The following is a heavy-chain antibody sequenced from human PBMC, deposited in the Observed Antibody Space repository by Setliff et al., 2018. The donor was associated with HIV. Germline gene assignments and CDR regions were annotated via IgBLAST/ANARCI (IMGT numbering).Heavy chain of an antibody. CDR2: LYPADSNI. CDR1: GYSFSGYW. J-gene: IGHJ4*02. V-gene: IGHV5-51*01. Sequence: GESLTISCKGSGYSFSGYWIGWVRQMPGKGLEFMGLLYPADSNIRYSPSFQGQVTISVDKSTNTAFLQWTSLRASDTAMYYCTRLWHENWGGVDYWGQGTLVTVSS. CDR3: TRLWHENWGGVDY. D-gene: IGHD3-16*01.